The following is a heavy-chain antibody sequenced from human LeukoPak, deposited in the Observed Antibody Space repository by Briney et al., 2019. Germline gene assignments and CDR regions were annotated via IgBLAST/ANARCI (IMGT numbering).Heavy chain of an antibody. J-gene: IGHJ3*02. CDR3: ARGHDLDAFDI. CDR1: GFTFSHFY. V-gene: IGHV3-66*01. Sequence: GGSLRLSCAASGVSLSGFTFSHFYMNWIRQAPGKGLEWVSVIYSGGSTYYADSVKGRFTISRDNSKNTLYLQMNSLRAEDTAVYYCARGHDLDAFDIWGQGTMVTVSS. CDR2: IYSGGST.